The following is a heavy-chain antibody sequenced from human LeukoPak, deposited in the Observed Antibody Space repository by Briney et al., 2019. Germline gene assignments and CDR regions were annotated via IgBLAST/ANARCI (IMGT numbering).Heavy chain of an antibody. CDR3: AKDPGVVPAHYFDY. J-gene: IGHJ4*02. D-gene: IGHD2-2*01. V-gene: IGHV3-23*01. CDR1: GFTFSSYA. CDR2: ISGGDGTT. Sequence: SGGSLRLSCAASGFTFSSYAMTWVRQAPGKGLEWLSGISGGDGTTDYADSVKGRFTISRDNSKNTLSLQMNSLRAEDTAVYYCAKDPGVVPAHYFDYWGQGILVTVSS.